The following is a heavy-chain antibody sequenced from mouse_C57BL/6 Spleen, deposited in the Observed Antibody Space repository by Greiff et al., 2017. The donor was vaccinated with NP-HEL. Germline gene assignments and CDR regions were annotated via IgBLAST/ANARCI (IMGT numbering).Heavy chain of an antibody. V-gene: IGHV5-15*01. CDR3: ARPSYDGYSWFAY. D-gene: IGHD2-3*01. CDR2: ISNLAYSI. CDR1: GFTFSDYG. J-gene: IGHJ3*01. Sequence: EVMLVESGGGLVQPGGSLKLSCAASGFTFSDYGMAWVRQAPRKGPEWVAFISNLAYSIYYADTVTGRFTISRENAKNTLYLEMSSLRSEDTAMYYCARPSYDGYSWFAYWGQGTLVTVSA.